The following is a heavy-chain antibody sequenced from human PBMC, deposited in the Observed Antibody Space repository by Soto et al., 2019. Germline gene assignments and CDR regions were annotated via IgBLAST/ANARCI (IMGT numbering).Heavy chain of an antibody. D-gene: IGHD6-6*01. V-gene: IGHV1-18*01. CDR1: GYAFTTYG. Sequence: QVHLVQSGAEVKKPGASVKVSCKGSGYAFTTYGITWVRQAPGQGLEWMGWISAHNGNTNYAQKLQGRVTVTRDTSTSTAYMELRSLRSDDTAVYYCARGRDGDYWGQGALVTVSS. CDR2: ISAHNGNT. CDR3: ARGRDGDY. J-gene: IGHJ4*02.